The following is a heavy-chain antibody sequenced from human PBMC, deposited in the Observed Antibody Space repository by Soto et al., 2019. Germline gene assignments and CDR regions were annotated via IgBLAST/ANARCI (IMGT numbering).Heavy chain of an antibody. CDR1: GFTFSGYD. V-gene: IGHV3-13*01. Sequence: GGALRLSCAASGFTFSGYDMHWVRQATGKGLEWVSAIGTAGDTYYPGSVKGRFTISRENAKNSLYLQMNSLRAEDTAVYYCARENAAVVPYYGMDVWGQGTTVTVSS. CDR2: IGTAGDT. D-gene: IGHD6-19*01. J-gene: IGHJ6*02. CDR3: ARENAAVVPYYGMDV.